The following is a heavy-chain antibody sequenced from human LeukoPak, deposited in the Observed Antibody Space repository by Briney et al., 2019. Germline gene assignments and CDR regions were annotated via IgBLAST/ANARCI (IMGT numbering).Heavy chain of an antibody. Sequence: SETLSLTCAVYGGSFSGYYWSWIRQPPGKGLEWIGEINHSGSTNYNPSLKSRVTISVDPSKNQFSLKLSSVTAADTAVYYCARIYSSSWYVGYWGQGTLVTVSS. CDR3: ARIYSSSWYVGY. CDR2: INHSGST. D-gene: IGHD6-13*01. V-gene: IGHV4-34*01. J-gene: IGHJ4*02. CDR1: GGSFSGYY.